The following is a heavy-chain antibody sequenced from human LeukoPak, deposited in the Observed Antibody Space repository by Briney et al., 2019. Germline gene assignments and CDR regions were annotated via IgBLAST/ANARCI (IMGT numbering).Heavy chain of an antibody. CDR2: IIPIFGTA. CDR1: GYTFTSYY. Sequence: ASVTVSCKASGYTFTSYYMHWVRQAPGQGLEWMGGIIPIFGTANYAQKFQGRVTITADKSTSTAYMELSSLRSEDTAVYYCARVGPYFDYWGQGTLVTVSS. V-gene: IGHV1-69*06. CDR3: ARVGPYFDY. J-gene: IGHJ4*02.